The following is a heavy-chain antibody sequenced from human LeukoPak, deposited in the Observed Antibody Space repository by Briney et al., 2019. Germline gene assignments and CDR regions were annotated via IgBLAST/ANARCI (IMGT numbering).Heavy chain of an antibody. J-gene: IGHJ4*02. Sequence: SETLSLTCTVSGGSISSYYWGWIRQPPGKGLEWIGSIYHSGSTYYNPSLKSRVTISVDTSKNQFSLKLSSVTAADTAVYYCARATTYSSSWSYWGQGTLVTVSS. CDR1: GGSISSYY. CDR3: ARATTYSSSWSY. CDR2: IYHSGST. V-gene: IGHV4-38-2*02. D-gene: IGHD6-13*01.